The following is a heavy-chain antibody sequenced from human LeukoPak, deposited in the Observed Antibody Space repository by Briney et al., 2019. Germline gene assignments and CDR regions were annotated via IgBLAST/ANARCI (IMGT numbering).Heavy chain of an antibody. J-gene: IGHJ4*02. CDR2: ISCSSSTI. CDR3: AKLMIRGVPIDGFDY. Sequence: GGSLRLSCAASGFTFSSYSMNWVRQAPGKGLEWVSYISCSSSTIYYADSVKGRFTISRDNSKNTLYLQMNSLRAEDTAVYYCAKLMIRGVPIDGFDYWGQGTLVTVSS. V-gene: IGHV3-48*01. CDR1: GFTFSSYS. D-gene: IGHD3-10*01.